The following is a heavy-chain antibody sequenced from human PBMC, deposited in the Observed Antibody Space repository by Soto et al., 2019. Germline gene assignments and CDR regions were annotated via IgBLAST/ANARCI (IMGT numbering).Heavy chain of an antibody. Sequence: EVQLVESGGGLVQPGGSLRLSCAASGFFFSSYSMNWVRQAPGKGLEWVSFISSSSSYIYYADSVQGRFTISRDNAKNSLYLQMNSLRAEDTAVYYCSFGSGSSMTGTVDYWGQRPRVTVS. CDR1: GFFFSSYS. V-gene: IGHV3-21*01. D-gene: IGHD3-10*01. CDR2: ISSSSSYI. CDR3: SFGSGSSMTGTVDY. J-gene: IGHJ4*02.